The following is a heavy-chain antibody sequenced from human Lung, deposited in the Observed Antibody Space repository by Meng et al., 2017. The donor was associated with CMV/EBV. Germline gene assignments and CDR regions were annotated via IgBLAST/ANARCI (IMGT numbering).Heavy chain of an antibody. D-gene: IGHD1-1*01. Sequence: GEXXKISCVASGFTVSQNYMTWVRQAPGKGLEWVSVIYSGGSTHYADSVKGRFTLSRDSSKNTLYLQMNILRVEDTAVYYCTRGTMTHQDYWGQGTLVTVSS. CDR1: GFTVSQNY. J-gene: IGHJ4*02. CDR2: IYSGGST. V-gene: IGHV3-53*01. CDR3: TRGTMTHQDY.